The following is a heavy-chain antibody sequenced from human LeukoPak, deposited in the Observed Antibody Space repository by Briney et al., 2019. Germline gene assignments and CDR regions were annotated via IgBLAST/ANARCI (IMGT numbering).Heavy chain of an antibody. CDR2: SYYSGSN. V-gene: IGHV4-59*01. J-gene: IGHJ5*02. CDR3: ARHQPFDP. CDR1: GRSISSYY. Sequence: AETLSLTCTVSGRSISSYYWSWIRQPEGKGLEWIGYSYYSGSNNYNPSLKSRVTISVDTSKNQFSLKLSSVTAADTAVYYCARHQPFDPWGQGTLVTVSS.